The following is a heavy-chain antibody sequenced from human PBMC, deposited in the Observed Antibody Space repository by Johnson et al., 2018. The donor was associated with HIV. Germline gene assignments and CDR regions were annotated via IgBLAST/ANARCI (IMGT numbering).Heavy chain of an antibody. Sequence: VQLVESGGGLVQPGGSLRLSCAASGFTFSSYGMSWVRQAPGKGLEWVSGVTGTGGETYYAESVKGRFTISSDNSNNTLYLQMNSLRAEDTAVYYCARAKVNWTQGAAFDIWGHGTMVTVSS. CDR3: ARAKVNWTQGAAFDI. J-gene: IGHJ3*02. CDR2: VTGTGGET. V-gene: IGHV3-23*04. D-gene: IGHD1-1*01. CDR1: GFTFSSYG.